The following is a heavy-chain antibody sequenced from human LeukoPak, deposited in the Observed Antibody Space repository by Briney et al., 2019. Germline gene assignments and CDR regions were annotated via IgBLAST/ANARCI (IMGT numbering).Heavy chain of an antibody. J-gene: IGHJ4*02. D-gene: IGHD3-3*02. CDR1: GGSISSYY. V-gene: IGHV4-59*12. CDR3: ATNGPISNFDY. Sequence: SETLSLTCTVSGGSISSYYWSWIRQPPGKGLEWIGYIYYSGSTNYNPSLKSRVTISVDTSKNQFSLKLSSVTAADTAVYYCATNGPISNFDYWGQGTLVTVSS. CDR2: IYYSGST.